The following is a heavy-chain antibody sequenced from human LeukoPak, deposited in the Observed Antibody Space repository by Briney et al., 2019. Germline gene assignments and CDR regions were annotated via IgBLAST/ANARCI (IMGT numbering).Heavy chain of an antibody. CDR2: IYPSGST. Sequence: PSETLSLTCSVSGGSFSDYYWNWIRQSPGKGLEWIGYIYPSGSTDYNPSLKSRVTMSTDTSKSQISLKLTSVTAADTAVYFCARQATLLAGRLEAGGFDIWGRGTMVTVSS. J-gene: IGHJ3*02. V-gene: IGHV4-59*08. CDR3: ARQATLLAGRLEAGGFDI. CDR1: GGSFSDYY. D-gene: IGHD3-3*01.